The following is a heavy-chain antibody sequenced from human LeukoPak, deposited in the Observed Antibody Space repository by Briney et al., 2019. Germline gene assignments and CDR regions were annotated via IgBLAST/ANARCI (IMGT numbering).Heavy chain of an antibody. D-gene: IGHD3-3*01. J-gene: IGHJ4*02. CDR1: GFTFNNYA. CDR3: AKVAYYGTHLSDY. V-gene: IGHV3-30*02. CDR2: IRYDGSSK. Sequence: GGSLRLSCAASGFTFNNYAMHWVRQAPGKGLEWVAFIRYDGSSKYYADSVKGRFTISRDNSKNTLYLQMNSLRAEDTAVYYCAKVAYYGTHLSDYWGQGTLVTVSS.